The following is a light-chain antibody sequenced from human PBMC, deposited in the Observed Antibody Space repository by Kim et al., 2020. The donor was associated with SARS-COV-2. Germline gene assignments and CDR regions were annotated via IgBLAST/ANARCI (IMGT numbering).Light chain of an antibody. J-gene: IGLJ2*01. V-gene: IGLV3-1*01. CDR3: QAWDSKTVI. CDR1: KVGDRD. CDR2: QHS. Sequence: SVSPGETASITCSGEKVGDRDASWNKQRPGQSPLLFIYQHSKRPSGIPDRFSGSTSGNTATLTIGGTQALDEADYYCQAWDSKTVIFGGGTQLTVL.